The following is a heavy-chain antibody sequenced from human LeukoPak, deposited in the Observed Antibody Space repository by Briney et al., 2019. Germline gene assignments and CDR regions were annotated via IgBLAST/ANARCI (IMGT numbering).Heavy chain of an antibody. CDR1: RFTFISHA. CDR2: ISGSGGIT. Sequence: PGGSLRLSCGASRFTFISHAMNWFRQAPGKGLEWVSSISGSGGITYYADSVKGRFTISRDNSKNTLYLQMNSLRAEDTALYYCAKDLDIVATITGNWGQGTLVTVSS. CDR3: AKDLDIVATITGN. D-gene: IGHD5-12*01. J-gene: IGHJ4*02. V-gene: IGHV3-23*01.